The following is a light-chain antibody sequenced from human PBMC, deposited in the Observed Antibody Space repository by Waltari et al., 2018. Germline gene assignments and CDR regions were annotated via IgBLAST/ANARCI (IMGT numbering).Light chain of an antibody. CDR1: HSDVGNYNL. CDR2: EVT. Sequence: QSALTQPASVSGSPGQSIPIPCTVIHSDVGNYNLVSRYQHHPGKAPKVMFYEVTKRPSGVSNRFSGSKSGNTASLTISGLQAEDESDYYCCSYAGSTTSVMFGGGTKLTVL. CDR3: CSYAGSTTSVM. J-gene: IGLJ3*02. V-gene: IGLV2-23*02.